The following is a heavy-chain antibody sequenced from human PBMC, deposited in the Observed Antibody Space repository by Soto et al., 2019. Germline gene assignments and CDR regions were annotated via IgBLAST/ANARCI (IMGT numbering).Heavy chain of an antibody. CDR1: GFTVSSNY. D-gene: IGHD2-15*01. CDR3: AGGRSVVVAATHDAFYI. CDR2: IYSGGST. Sequence: EVQLVESGGGLVQPGGSLRLSCAASGFTVSSNYMSWVRQAPGKGLEWVSVIYSGGSTYYADSVKGRFTISRHNSKNTLYLQMNSLRAEDTAVYYCAGGRSVVVAATHDAFYIWGQGTMVTVSS. J-gene: IGHJ3*02. V-gene: IGHV3-53*04.